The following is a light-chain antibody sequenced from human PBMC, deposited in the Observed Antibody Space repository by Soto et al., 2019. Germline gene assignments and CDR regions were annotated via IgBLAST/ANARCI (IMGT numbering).Light chain of an antibody. Sequence: ELRLKLSPGAVSLSPQERATLACRAAQRLTTNSFAWYQQKPGRALSLLIDGASTRDTGIPDRFSGSGSGTDFTLTVTRLQPEDVAVYFCQQYEAVVTFGHGTKVDIK. V-gene: IGKV3-20*01. CDR1: QRLTTNS. CDR2: GAS. CDR3: QQYEAVVT. J-gene: IGKJ1*01.